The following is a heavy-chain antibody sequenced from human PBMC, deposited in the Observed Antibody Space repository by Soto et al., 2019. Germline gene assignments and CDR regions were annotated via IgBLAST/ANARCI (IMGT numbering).Heavy chain of an antibody. D-gene: IGHD2-15*01. CDR3: SGCIGCAGQQNHGMYF. J-gene: IGHJ6*02. CDR2: ISPSTSHI. V-gene: IGHV3-21*01. Sequence: EVHLVESGGGLVKPGGSLRLSCAVSGFTFSSCTMNWVRQAPGKGLEWVSSISPSTSHIYYADSVKGRFTNSRDNAKISLFLQMNSLRAEETAVYYCSGCIGCAGQQNHGMYFWGQGTTGNVSS. CDR1: GFTFSSCT.